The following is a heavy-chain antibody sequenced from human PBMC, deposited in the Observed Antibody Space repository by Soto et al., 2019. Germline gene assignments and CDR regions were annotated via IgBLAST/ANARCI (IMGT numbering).Heavy chain of an antibody. CDR1: GYTFTSYY. V-gene: IGHV1-46*01. D-gene: IGHD1-26*01. CDR2: INPSGGST. Sequence: ASVKVSCKASGYTFTSYYMHWVRQAPGQGLEWMGIINPSGGSTSYAQKLQGRVTMTRDTSTSTVYMELSSLRSEDTAVYYCARIVGADRRWFDPWGQGTLVTVSS. CDR3: ARIVGADRRWFDP. J-gene: IGHJ5*02.